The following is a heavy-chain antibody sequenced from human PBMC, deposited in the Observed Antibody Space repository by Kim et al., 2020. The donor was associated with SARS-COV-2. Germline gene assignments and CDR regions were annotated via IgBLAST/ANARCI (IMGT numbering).Heavy chain of an antibody. J-gene: IGHJ4*02. D-gene: IGHD3-9*01. Sequence: KGRFTISRENSKNTLYLQMNSLRAEDTAVYYCAKDGYFDWLSPIGTYFDYWGQGTLVTVSS. CDR3: AKDGYFDWLSPIGTYFDY. V-gene: IGHV3-30*02.